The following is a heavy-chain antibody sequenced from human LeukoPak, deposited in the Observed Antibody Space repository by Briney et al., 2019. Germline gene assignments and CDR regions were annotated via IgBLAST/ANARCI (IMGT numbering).Heavy chain of an antibody. CDR2: INPNSGVT. Sequence: GASVKVSCKASGYTFTAYYMHWVRQAPGQGLEWMGWINPNSGVTNYAQKFQGRVTMTRDTSITTAYMELSRLTSDDTAVYYCARGHCSSTSCSWVVRWFDPWGQGTLVTVSS. J-gene: IGHJ5*02. D-gene: IGHD2-2*01. CDR1: GYTFTAYY. CDR3: ARGHCSSTSCSWVVRWFDP. V-gene: IGHV1-2*02.